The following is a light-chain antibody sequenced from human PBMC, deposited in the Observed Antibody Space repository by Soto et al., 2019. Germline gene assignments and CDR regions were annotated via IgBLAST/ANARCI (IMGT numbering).Light chain of an antibody. CDR1: QGIHTA. Sequence: AIQLTQSAASLSVSLGDRVIITCRASQGIHTALAWYQQQPGNAPMLLIYDASTVEAGVPSRLSGSGSGTEFTLTISSLQPDDFATYYCQQYNSYCTFGQGTKVDIK. J-gene: IGKJ1*01. V-gene: IGKV1-13*02. CDR3: QQYNSYCT. CDR2: DAS.